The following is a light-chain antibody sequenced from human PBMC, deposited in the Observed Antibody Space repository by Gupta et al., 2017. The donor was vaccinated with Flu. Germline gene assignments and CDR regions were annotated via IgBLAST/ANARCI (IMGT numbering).Light chain of an antibody. CDR2: SAS. V-gene: IGKV1-39*01. J-gene: IGKJ1*01. CDR3: QQSFISPWT. Sequence: PSSLSASVGDRVTITCRASQSISNSLNWYQQKPGKAPQVLIYSASSLQSGVPSRFSGSGSGADFTLTINRLQPEDFATYSCQQSFISPWTFGQGTKVEVK. CDR1: QSISNS.